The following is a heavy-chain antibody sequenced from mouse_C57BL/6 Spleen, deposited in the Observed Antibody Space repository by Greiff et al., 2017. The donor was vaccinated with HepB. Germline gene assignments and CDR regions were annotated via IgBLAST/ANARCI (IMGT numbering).Heavy chain of an antibody. CDR3: ARSIYYDYDGGYFDV. Sequence: VQLVESGGGLVQPGGSLSLSCAASGFTFTDYYMSWVRQPPGKALEWLGFIRNKANGYTTEYSASVKGRFTISRDNSQSILYLQMNALRAEDSATYYCARSIYYDYDGGYFDVWGTGTTVTVSS. CDR2: IRNKANGYTT. V-gene: IGHV7-3*01. D-gene: IGHD2-4*01. CDR1: GFTFTDYY. J-gene: IGHJ1*03.